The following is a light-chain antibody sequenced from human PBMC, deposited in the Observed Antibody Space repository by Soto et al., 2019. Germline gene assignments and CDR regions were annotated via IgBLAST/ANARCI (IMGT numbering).Light chain of an antibody. CDR3: ASYTTSGTYV. CDR2: DVS. Sequence: VLTQPASVSGSPGQSIAISCTGTSSDVGGYSYVSWYQQQPGKAPKLVISDVSNRPSGVSDRFSGSKSGNTASLTISGLQTEDEADYYCASYTTSGTYVFGTGTKVTVL. CDR1: SSDVGGYSY. J-gene: IGLJ1*01. V-gene: IGLV2-14*01.